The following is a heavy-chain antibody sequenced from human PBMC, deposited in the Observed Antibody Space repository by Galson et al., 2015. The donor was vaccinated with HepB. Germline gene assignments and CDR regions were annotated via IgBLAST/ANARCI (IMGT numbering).Heavy chain of an antibody. Sequence: PALVKPTQTLTLTCTLSGFSLSTTGMCVSWIRQPPGKALEWLARIHWDDDKYYSTSLKTRLTISKDTSKNQVVLTMTNMDPVDTATYYCARTFSTNGVCYGGFCFDYWGQGTLVTVSS. J-gene: IGHJ4*02. D-gene: IGHD2-8*01. CDR3: ARTFSTNGVCYGGFCFDY. CDR2: IHWDDDK. V-gene: IGHV2-70*11. CDR1: GFSLSTTGMC.